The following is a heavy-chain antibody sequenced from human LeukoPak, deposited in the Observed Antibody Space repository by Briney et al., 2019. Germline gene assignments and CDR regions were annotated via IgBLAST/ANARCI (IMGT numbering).Heavy chain of an antibody. V-gene: IGHV1-46*01. D-gene: IGHD5-24*01. J-gene: IGHJ4*02. Sequence: ASVKVSCTASGYTFASYYMHWVRQAPGQGLEWMGIINPSGGSTSYAQKFQGRVTMTRDTSTSTVYMELSSLRAEDTAVYYCARDVNERWLQFGLGYWGQGTLVTVSS. CDR1: GYTFASYY. CDR3: ARDVNERWLQFGLGY. CDR2: INPSGGST.